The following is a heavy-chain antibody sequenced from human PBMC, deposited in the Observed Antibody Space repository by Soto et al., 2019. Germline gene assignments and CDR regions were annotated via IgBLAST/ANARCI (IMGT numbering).Heavy chain of an antibody. J-gene: IGHJ6*02. D-gene: IGHD2-15*01. V-gene: IGHV4-61*01. CDR1: GGSVSSGSYY. CDR2: IYYSGST. CDR3: ARDCSGGSCYPTVYGMDV. Sequence: QVQLQESGPGLVKPSETLSLTCTVSGGSVSSGSYYWSWIRQPPGKGLEWIGYIYYSGSTNYNPSLKRRVTISVDTSKNQFSLKLSSVTAADTAVYYCARDCSGGSCYPTVYGMDVWGQGTTVTVSS.